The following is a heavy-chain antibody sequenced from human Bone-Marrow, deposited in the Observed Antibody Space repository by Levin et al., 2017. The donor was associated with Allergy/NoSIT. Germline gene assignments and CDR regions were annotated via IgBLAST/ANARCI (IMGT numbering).Heavy chain of an antibody. CDR2: ISGGAAST. J-gene: IGHJ5*02. CDR3: AKEGSFYYGSGSYYDS. D-gene: IGHD3-10*01. CDR1: GFTFSNYA. V-gene: IGHV3-23*01. Sequence: GGSLRLSCEASGFTFSNYAVTWVRQAPGKGLEWVSSISGGAASTYYAGPVNGRFTISREDSKSTLYLQMNSLRDEDTAIYHCAKEGSFYYGSGSYYDSWGQGTLVSVSS.